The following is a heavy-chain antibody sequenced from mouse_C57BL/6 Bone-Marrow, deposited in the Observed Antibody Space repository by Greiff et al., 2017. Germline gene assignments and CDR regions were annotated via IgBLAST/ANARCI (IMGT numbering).Heavy chain of an antibody. CDR3: ARGGELRRGPWFAY. D-gene: IGHD2-4*01. V-gene: IGHV3-6*01. CDR1: GYSITSGYY. J-gene: IGHJ3*01. Sequence: VQLQQSGPGLVKPSQSLSLTCSVTGYSITSGYYWNWIRQFPGNKLEWMGYISYDGSNNYNPSLKNRISITRDTSKNQFFLKLNSVTTEDTATYYCARGGELRRGPWFAYWGQGTLVTVSA. CDR2: ISYDGSN.